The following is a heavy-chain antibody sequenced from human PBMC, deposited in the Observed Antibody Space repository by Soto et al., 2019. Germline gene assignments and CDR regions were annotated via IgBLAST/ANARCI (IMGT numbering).Heavy chain of an antibody. Sequence: SVKVSCKASGGTFDNYAVSWVRQAPGQGLEWMGGIIPMFETVNYAQRFQGRLTIAADESTSTAYMELTSLTSADTAIYFCARGLRTGNYGMDVWGQGTTVTVYS. CDR2: IIPMFETV. V-gene: IGHV1-69*13. J-gene: IGHJ6*02. CDR3: ARGLRTGNYGMDV. D-gene: IGHD2-15*01. CDR1: GGTFDNYA.